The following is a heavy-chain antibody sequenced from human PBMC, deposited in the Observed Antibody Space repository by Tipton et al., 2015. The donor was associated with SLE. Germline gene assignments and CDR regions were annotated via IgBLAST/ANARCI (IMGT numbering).Heavy chain of an antibody. J-gene: IGHJ4*02. CDR2: ISGGIITT. V-gene: IGHV3-23*01. CDR3: ARRGGYRAYEDYFDS. Sequence: SLRLSCAASGFNFWTSSMSWVRQAPGKGLEWVSAISGGIITTDYADSVKGQFTISRDNSKRMVYLQMDGLRVDDTAVYYCARRGGYRAYEDYFDSWGQGTLVTVSS. CDR1: GFNFWTSS. D-gene: IGHD5-12*01.